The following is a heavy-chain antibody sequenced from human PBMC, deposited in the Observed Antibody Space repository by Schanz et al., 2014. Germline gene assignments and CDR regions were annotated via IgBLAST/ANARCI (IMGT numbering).Heavy chain of an antibody. CDR1: GFIVSSTY. V-gene: IGHV3-66*01. CDR2: IYSGVST. Sequence: EVQLVESGGDLVQPGGSQRLSCAASGFIVSSTYMTWVRQAPGKGLEWVSIIYSGVSTYYADSVKGRFTISRDNSKNTVYLQMKSLRVEDTAVYYCVKDPDKYNWNDVEGMDVWGSGTTVTVSS. J-gene: IGHJ6*01. D-gene: IGHD1-1*01. CDR3: VKDPDKYNWNDVEGMDV.